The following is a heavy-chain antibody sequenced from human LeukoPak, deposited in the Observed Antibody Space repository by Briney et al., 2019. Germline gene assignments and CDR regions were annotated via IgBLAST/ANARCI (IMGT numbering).Heavy chain of an antibody. V-gene: IGHV3-66*01. CDR2: IYSGGNT. D-gene: IGHD2/OR15-2a*01. J-gene: IGHJ3*02. Sequence: PGGSLRLSCAASGFTVSSNYMSWVRQAPGKGLEWVSVIYSGGNTYYADSVKGRFTISRDNSKNTMYLQMNSLRAEDTAVYYCASSNIGAFDIWGQGTMVTVSS. CDR3: ASSNIGAFDI. CDR1: GFTVSSNY.